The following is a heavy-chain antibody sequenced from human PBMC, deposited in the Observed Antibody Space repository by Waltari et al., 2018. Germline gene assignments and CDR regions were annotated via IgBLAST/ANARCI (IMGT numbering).Heavy chain of an antibody. CDR2: IAYNGGT. CDR3: ARTVLRLVGPPMYYFDY. Sequence: QVRLQESGPGLAKPSQTLSLTCTVSGGPISSGNYYWSWVRQHPGKGLEWSGCIAYNGGTYYNPYLKSLVTISVDTSKNQFSLKLNSVTAADTAVYYCARTVLRLVGPPMYYFDYWGQGTLVTVSS. J-gene: IGHJ4*02. D-gene: IGHD3-10*02. V-gene: IGHV4-31*01. CDR1: GGPISSGNYY.